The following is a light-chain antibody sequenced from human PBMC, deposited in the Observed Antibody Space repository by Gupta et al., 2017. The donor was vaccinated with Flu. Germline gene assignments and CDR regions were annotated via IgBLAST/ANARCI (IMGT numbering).Light chain of an antibody. V-gene: IGLV2-14*03. CDR2: DVS. J-gene: IGLJ2*01. Sequence: QSALTQPASVSGSPGQPITIFCTGTSSDIGDYSYVSWYQQHPGKAPKLMIYDVSYRHSGVSNRFSGSKSGNTASLTISGLQAEDEADYYCSSYTSSSTLAFGGGTKLTVL. CDR3: SSYTSSSTLA. CDR1: SSDIGDYSY.